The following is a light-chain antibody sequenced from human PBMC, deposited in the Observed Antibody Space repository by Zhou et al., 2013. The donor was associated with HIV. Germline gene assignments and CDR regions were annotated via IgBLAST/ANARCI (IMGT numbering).Light chain of an antibody. V-gene: IGKV1-39*01. Sequence: DIQMTQSPYSLSASVGDRVTITCRASQSIKTYLNWYQQRPGKAPKVLISGASSLQSGVPSRFSGSGSGTDFTLTISSLQPEDFATYYCQQLNSYPRTFGQGTKVEIK. CDR2: GAS. J-gene: IGKJ1*01. CDR1: QSIKTY. CDR3: QQLNSYPRT.